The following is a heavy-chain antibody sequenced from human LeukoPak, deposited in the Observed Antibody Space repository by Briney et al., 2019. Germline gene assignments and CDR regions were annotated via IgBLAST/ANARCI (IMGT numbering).Heavy chain of an antibody. Sequence: PGRSLRLSCAASGFTFSTYGMHWVRQAPGKGLEWVAVIWPNGSNKYHADSVKGRFTIPRDNSKSTLFLQMSSLAAEDTAVYYCVGELLTAAGTIGAFDIWGRGTMVTVSS. V-gene: IGHV3-33*01. CDR1: GFTFSTYG. J-gene: IGHJ3*02. CDR2: IWPNGSNK. D-gene: IGHD6-13*01. CDR3: VGELLTAAGTIGAFDI.